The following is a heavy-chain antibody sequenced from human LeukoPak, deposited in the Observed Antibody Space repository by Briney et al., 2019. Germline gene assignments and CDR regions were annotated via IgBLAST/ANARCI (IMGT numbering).Heavy chain of an antibody. V-gene: IGHV1-69*05. J-gene: IGHJ6*03. CDR3: ARDGWSGRSCYPDKAYYYYYMDV. CDR2: IIPIFGTA. Sequence: SVKVSCKASGGTFSSYAISWVRQAPGQGLEWMGRIIPIFGTANYAQKFQGRVTITTDESTSTAYMELSSLRSEDTAVYYCARDGWSGRSCYPDKAYYYYYMDVWGKGTTVTVSS. D-gene: IGHD2-15*01. CDR1: GGTFSSYA.